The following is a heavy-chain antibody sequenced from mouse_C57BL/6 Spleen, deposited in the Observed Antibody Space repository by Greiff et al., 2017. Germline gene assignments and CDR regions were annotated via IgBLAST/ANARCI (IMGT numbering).Heavy chain of an antibody. CDR1: GYSITSGYY. Sequence: ESGPGLVKPSQSLSLTCSVTGYSITSGYYWNWIRQFPGNKLEWMGYISYDGSNNYNPSLKNRISITRDTSKNQFFLKLNSVTTEDTATYYCAREGGFLYYYAMDYWGQGTSLTVSS. J-gene: IGHJ4*01. V-gene: IGHV3-6*01. CDR3: AREGGFLYYYAMDY. CDR2: ISYDGSN.